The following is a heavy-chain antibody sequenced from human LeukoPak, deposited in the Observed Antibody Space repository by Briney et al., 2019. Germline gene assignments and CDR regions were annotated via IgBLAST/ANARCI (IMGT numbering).Heavy chain of an antibody. Sequence: ASVKVSCKASGYPFTSYDINRVRQATGQGLEWMGWMNPNSGNTGYAQKFQGRVTMTRNTSISTAYMELSSLRSEDTAVYYCARGISGWNLGYFDYWGQGTLVTVSS. V-gene: IGHV1-8*01. CDR3: ARGISGWNLGYFDY. J-gene: IGHJ4*02. D-gene: IGHD6-19*01. CDR1: GYPFTSYD. CDR2: MNPNSGNT.